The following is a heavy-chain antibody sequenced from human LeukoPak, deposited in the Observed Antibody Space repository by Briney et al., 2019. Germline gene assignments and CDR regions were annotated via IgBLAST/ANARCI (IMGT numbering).Heavy chain of an antibody. CDR3: AIWVEPSQAVVLTAAGGDY. CDR1: GFPFSSYS. V-gene: IGHV3-48*01. CDR2: ISSSSSLK. J-gene: IGHJ4*02. Sequence: GGSLRLSCAASGFPFSSYSMTWVRQAPGEGLEWVSYISSSSSLKYYANSVKGRFTISRDNARNSLFLQMDSLRAEDPAVYYCAIWVEPSQAVVLTAAGGDYWGQGTLVTVSS. D-gene: IGHD2-21*02.